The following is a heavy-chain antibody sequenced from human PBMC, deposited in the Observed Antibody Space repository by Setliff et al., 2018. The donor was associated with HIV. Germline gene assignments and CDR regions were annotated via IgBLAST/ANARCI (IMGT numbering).Heavy chain of an antibody. D-gene: IGHD1-26*01. CDR1: GGSISSRDYY. CDR2: INHNGNT. CDR3: ARLFQWMSYSSDI. Sequence: PSETLSLTCTVSGGSISSRDYYWGWIRQPPGKGLEWIGSINHNGNTYYSPSLKTRVTISVDTSKKQFSLKLNSVTASDTATYYCARLFQWMSYSSDIWGQGKMVTVSS. J-gene: IGHJ3*02. V-gene: IGHV4-39*01.